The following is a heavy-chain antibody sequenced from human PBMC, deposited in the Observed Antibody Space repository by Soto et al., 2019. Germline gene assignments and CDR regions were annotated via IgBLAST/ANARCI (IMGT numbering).Heavy chain of an antibody. CDR3: AKSRMSYDGSSLGY. CDR2: ISYEGSNK. V-gene: IGHV3-30*18. J-gene: IGHJ4*02. CDR1: GFTFSSYG. D-gene: IGHD3-3*01. Sequence: QVQLVESGGGVVQPGRSLRLSCAASGFTFSSYGMHWVRQAPGKGLEWVAVISYEGSNKYYADSVKGRFTISRDNSKNTLYLQMNSLRAGDTAVYYWAKSRMSYDGSSLGYWGQGTLVTVSS.